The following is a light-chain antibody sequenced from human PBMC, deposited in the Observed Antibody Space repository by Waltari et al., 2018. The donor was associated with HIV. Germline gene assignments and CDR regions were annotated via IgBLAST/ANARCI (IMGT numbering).Light chain of an antibody. Sequence: DIQMTQSPSSLSASVGDRVTITCRASQSISSYLNWYQQKPGKAPKLLIYAASSLQSRVPSRFSGSGSGTDFTLTISSLQPEDFATYYCQQSYSTPPVTFGGGTKVEIK. CDR3: QQSYSTPPVT. J-gene: IGKJ4*01. CDR2: AAS. V-gene: IGKV1-39*01. CDR1: QSISSY.